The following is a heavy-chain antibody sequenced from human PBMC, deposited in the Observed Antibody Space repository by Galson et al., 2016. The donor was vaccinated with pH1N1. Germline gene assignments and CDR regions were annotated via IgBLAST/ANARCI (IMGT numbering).Heavy chain of an antibody. CDR1: GGSISSGNW. CDR3: ACPYCDSFSRYRYLDH. CDR2: IYHSGHT. V-gene: IGHV4-4*02. J-gene: IGHJ4*02. D-gene: IGHD2-21*01. Sequence: SETLSLTCGVSGGSISSGNWWSWVRQPPGKGLEWIGDIYHSGHTNNNPSLKSRVAISVDKSKNQFYLKLSSVTAADTATYYCACPYCDSFSRYRYLDHWGQGTPVTVSS.